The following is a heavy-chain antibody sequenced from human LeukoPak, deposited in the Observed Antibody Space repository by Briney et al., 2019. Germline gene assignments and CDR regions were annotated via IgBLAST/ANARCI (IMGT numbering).Heavy chain of an antibody. CDR3: AKAPRGYSYGAY. V-gene: IGHV3-30*18. CDR2: ISYDGSNK. Sequence: PGRSLRLSCAASGFTFSSYGMHWVRQAPGKGLEWVAVISYDGSNKYYAASVKGRFTISRDNSKNTLYLQMNSLRAEDTAVYYCAKAPRGYSYGAYWGQGTLVTVSS. D-gene: IGHD5-18*01. J-gene: IGHJ4*02. CDR1: GFTFSSYG.